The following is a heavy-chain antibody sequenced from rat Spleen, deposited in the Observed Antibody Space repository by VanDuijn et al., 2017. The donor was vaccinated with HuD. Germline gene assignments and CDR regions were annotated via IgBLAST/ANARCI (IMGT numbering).Heavy chain of an antibody. CDR1: GLTFNNYW. CDR2: ITHSTSTT. Sequence: EVQLVETGGGLVQPGRSLKLSCVASGLTFNNYWMTWIRQAPGKGLEWVATITHSTSTTYYPDSVQGRFTISRDDAKSALYLQMDSLRSEDTATYYCTRENWVLDSWGQGVMVTVSS. CDR3: TRENWVLDS. V-gene: IGHV5-31*01. D-gene: IGHD5-1*01. J-gene: IGHJ2*01.